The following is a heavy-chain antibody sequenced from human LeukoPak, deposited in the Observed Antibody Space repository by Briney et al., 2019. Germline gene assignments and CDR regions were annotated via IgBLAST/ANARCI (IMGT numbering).Heavy chain of an antibody. V-gene: IGHV3-30*04. CDR1: GFTFSSYA. D-gene: IGHD6-19*01. CDR2: ISYDGSNK. Sequence: PGGSLRLSCAASGFTFSSYAMHWVRQAPGKGLEWVAVISYDGSNKYYADSVKGRFTISRDNSKNTLYLQMNSLRAEDTAVYYCAKGWSSGWPREDYWGQGTLVTVSS. J-gene: IGHJ4*02. CDR3: AKGWSSGWPREDY.